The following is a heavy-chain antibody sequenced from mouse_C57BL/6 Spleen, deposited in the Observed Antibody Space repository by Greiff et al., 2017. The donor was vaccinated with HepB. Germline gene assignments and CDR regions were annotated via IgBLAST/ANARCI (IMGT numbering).Heavy chain of an antibody. CDR1: GFTFSDYG. D-gene: IGHD1-1*01. CDR2: ISSGSSTI. V-gene: IGHV5-17*01. Sequence: EVQLQQSGGGLVKPGGSLKLSCAASGFTFSDYGMHWVRQAPEKGLEWVAYISSGSSTIYYADTVKGRFTISRDNAKNTLFLQMTSLRSEDTAMYYCARPSSSYPFAYWGQGTLVTVSA. J-gene: IGHJ3*01. CDR3: ARPSSSYPFAY.